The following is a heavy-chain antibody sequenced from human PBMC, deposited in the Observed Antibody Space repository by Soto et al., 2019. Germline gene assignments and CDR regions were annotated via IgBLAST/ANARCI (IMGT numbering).Heavy chain of an antibody. Sequence: GGSLRLSCAASGFSFSNYWMSWVRQAPGKGLEWVATIKQDGSEKYYVDSVKGRFTISRDNAKKSLYLQLDSLRAEDTAVYYCARVEFIAATGALGAFDIWGQGTMVTVSS. CDR2: IKQDGSEK. J-gene: IGHJ3*02. V-gene: IGHV3-7*05. CDR1: GFSFSNYW. D-gene: IGHD6-13*01. CDR3: ARVEFIAATGALGAFDI.